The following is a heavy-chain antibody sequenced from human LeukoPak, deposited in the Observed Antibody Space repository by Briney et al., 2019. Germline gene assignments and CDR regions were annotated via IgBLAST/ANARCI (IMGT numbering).Heavy chain of an antibody. Sequence: ASVKVSCKASGYTFTRYYINWVRQAPGQGLEWMGIINPSGGSPSNAQKFQGRVTMTRDTSTSTVYMELSSLRSEDTAVYYCARVRDDSSGPLDYWGQGTLVTVSS. CDR3: ARVRDDSSGPLDY. CDR1: GYTFTRYY. V-gene: IGHV1-46*01. D-gene: IGHD3-22*01. CDR2: INPSGGSP. J-gene: IGHJ4*02.